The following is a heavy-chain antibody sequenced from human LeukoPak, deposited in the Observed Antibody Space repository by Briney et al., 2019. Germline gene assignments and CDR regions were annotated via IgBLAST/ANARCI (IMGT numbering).Heavy chain of an antibody. V-gene: IGHV3-53*01. CDR3: ARGCCSGGSCYTLWFDP. D-gene: IGHD2-15*01. J-gene: IGHJ5*02. Sequence: GGSLRLSCAASGFTVSSNYMSWVRQAPGKGLEWVSVIYSGGSTYYADSVKGRFTISRDNSKNTLYLQMNSLRAEDTAVYYCARGCCSGGSCYTLWFDPWGQGTLVTVSS. CDR2: IYSGGST. CDR1: GFTVSSNY.